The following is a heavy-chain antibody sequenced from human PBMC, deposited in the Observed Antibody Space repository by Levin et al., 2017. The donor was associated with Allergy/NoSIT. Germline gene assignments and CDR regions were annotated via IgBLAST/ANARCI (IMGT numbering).Heavy chain of an antibody. J-gene: IGHJ4*02. V-gene: IGHV1-2*06. CDR2: INPNSGGT. CDR1: GYTFTGYY. Sequence: RASVKVSCKASGYTFTGYYMHWVRQAPGQGLEWMGRINPNSGGTNYAQKFQGRVTMTRDTSISTAYMELSRLRSDDTAVYYCARDSDDGVNFDYWGQGTLVTVSS. CDR3: ARDSDDGVNFDY. D-gene: IGHD3-10*01.